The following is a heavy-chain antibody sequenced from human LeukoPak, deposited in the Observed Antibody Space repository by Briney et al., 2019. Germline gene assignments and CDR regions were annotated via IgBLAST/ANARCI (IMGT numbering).Heavy chain of an antibody. CDR2: IYNSGST. Sequence: KPSGTLSLTCTVSGGSISSYYWSWIRQPAEKGLEWIGRIYNSGSTTYNPSLKSRVTMSVDTSKNQFSLKLSSVTAADTAVYYCAIDSGTTGEVKFDPWGRGTLVTVSS. CDR3: AIDSGTTGEVKFDP. J-gene: IGHJ5*02. CDR1: GGSISSYY. V-gene: IGHV4-4*07. D-gene: IGHD3-10*01.